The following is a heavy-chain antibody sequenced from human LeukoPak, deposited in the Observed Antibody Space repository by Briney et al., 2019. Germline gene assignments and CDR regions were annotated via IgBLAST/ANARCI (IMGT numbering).Heavy chain of an antibody. D-gene: IGHD2-15*01. CDR1: GFTFSSYS. CDR3: ARESFCSGGSCYSGRAFDI. CDR2: IKQDRSEK. Sequence: GGSLRLSCAASGFTFSSYSMSWVRQAPGKGLEWVANIKQDRSEKYYVDSVKGRFTISRDNAKNSLYLQMNSLRAEDTAVYYCARESFCSGGSCYSGRAFDIWGQGTMVTVSS. J-gene: IGHJ3*02. V-gene: IGHV3-7*01.